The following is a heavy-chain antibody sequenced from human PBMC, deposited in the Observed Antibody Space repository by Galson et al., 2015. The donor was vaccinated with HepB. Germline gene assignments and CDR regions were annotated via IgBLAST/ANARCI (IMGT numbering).Heavy chain of an antibody. D-gene: IGHD6-6*01. CDR1: GFTFSSYA. CDR2: ISGSGGST. CDR3: AKRNRAEYSSSSWFDP. V-gene: IGHV3-23*01. Sequence: SLRLSCAASGFTFSSYAMSWVRQAPGKGLEWVSAISGSGGSTYYADSVKGRFTISRDNSKNTLYPQMNSLRAEDTAVYYCAKRNRAEYSSSSWFDPWGQGTLVTVSS. J-gene: IGHJ5*02.